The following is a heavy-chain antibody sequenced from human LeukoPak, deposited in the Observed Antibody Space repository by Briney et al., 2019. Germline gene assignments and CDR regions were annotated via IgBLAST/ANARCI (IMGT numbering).Heavy chain of an antibody. V-gene: IGHV1-8*01. J-gene: IGHJ5*02. Sequence: GASVKVSCKASGYTFTSYDINWVRQATGQGLEWMGWMNPNSGNTGYAQKFQGRVTMTRNTSISTAYMELSGLRSEDTAVYYCARVGSMVRGVIGDYNWFDPWGQGTLVTVSS. CDR2: MNPNSGNT. D-gene: IGHD3-10*01. CDR3: ARVGSMVRGVIGDYNWFDP. CDR1: GYTFTSYD.